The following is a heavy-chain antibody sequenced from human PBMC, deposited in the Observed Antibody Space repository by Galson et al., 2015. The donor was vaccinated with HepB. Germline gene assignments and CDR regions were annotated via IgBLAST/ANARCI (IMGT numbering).Heavy chain of an antibody. CDR1: GFSLRTSGVG. D-gene: IGHD7-27*01. CDR3: AHSRKLGMNFDY. J-gene: IGHJ4*02. CDR2: IYWNDDK. Sequence: PALVTPTPTLTLTCTFSGFSLRTSGVGVGWIRQPTGKALEWFALIYWNDDKRYSPSLKTRITITKDTSKNQVVLTMTNMDPVDTGTYYCAHSRKLGMNFDYWGQGTLVTVSS. V-gene: IGHV2-5*01.